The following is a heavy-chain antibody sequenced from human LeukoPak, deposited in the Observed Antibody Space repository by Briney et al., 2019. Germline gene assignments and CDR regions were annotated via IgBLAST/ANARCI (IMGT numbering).Heavy chain of an antibody. D-gene: IGHD3-10*01. CDR2: INPNSGGT. CDR3: ARGPLLLWFGDLSYYGMDV. Sequence: ASVKVSCKASVYTFTGYYMHWVRQAPGQGRAWMGWINPNSGGTNYAQKLQGRVTINRDTSISTAFMELSRLRSDDTAGYYCARGPLLLWFGDLSYYGMDVWGQGTTVTVSS. J-gene: IGHJ6*02. V-gene: IGHV1-2*02. CDR1: VYTFTGYY.